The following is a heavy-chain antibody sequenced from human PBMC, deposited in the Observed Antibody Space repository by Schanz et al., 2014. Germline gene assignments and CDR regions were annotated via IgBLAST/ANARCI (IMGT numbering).Heavy chain of an antibody. D-gene: IGHD3-3*01. CDR3: ATVSYDFWSGKDYYSFHMDV. CDR1: GASISSNNW. Sequence: QVQLQESGPGLLKPSGTLSLTCAVSGASISSNNWWTWVRQSPGKGLDWIGEIFHTGSTKYNPAPKSRVAVSVDKPKTQSTRNRNSVTAADTAVYYCATVSYDFWSGKDYYSFHMDVWGKGTTVTVSS. J-gene: IGHJ6*03. CDR2: IFHTGST. V-gene: IGHV4-4*02.